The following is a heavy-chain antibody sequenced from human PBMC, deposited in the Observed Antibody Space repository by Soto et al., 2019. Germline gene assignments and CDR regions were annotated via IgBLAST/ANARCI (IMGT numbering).Heavy chain of an antibody. V-gene: IGHV3-30-3*01. D-gene: IGHD3-22*01. CDR3: ARDKGFEYYDSSGYYYY. CDR2: ISYDGSNK. Sequence: GGSLRLSCAASGFTFSSYAMHWVRQAPGKGLEWVAVISYDGSNKYYADSVKGRFTISRDNSKNTLYLQMNSLRAEDTAVYYCARDKGFEYYDSSGYYYYWGQGTLVTVSS. CDR1: GFTFSSYA. J-gene: IGHJ4*02.